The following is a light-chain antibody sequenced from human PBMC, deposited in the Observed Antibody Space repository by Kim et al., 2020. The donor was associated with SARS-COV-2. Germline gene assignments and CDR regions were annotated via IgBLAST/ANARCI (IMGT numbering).Light chain of an antibody. CDR1: QSVSSSY. J-gene: IGKJ4*01. V-gene: IGKV3-20*01. CDR2: AAS. Sequence: LSPGDRATLSCRASQSVSSSYLAWYQQKHGQAPRLLIYAASTRATGIPDRFSGSGSGTDFTLTISRLEPEDFAVYYCQQSGSPLTFGGGTKVDIK. CDR3: QQSGSPLT.